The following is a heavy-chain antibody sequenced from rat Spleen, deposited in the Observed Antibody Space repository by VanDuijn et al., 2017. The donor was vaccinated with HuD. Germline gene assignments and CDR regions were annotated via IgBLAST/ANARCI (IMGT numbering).Heavy chain of an antibody. CDR1: GINFSNYY. D-gene: IGHD4-3*01. J-gene: IGHJ2*01. V-gene: IGHV5-25*01. CDR3: AVAGYGY. CDR2: ISHDGDSA. Sequence: EVQLVESGGGSVQPGRSMKLSCAASGINFSNYYMAWVRQAPTKGLEWVASISHDGDSAYYRDSVKGRFTISRDNAENTAYLQMNSLWSEDTATYYCAVAGYGYWGQGVVVTVSS.